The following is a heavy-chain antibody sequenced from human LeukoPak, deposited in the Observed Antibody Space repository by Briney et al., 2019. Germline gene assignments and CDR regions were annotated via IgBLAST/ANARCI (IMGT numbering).Heavy chain of an antibody. J-gene: IGHJ3*02. V-gene: IGHV4-59*11. CDR1: GGSISSHY. D-gene: IGHD4-17*01. CDR3: ARNKMTTVTYDAFDI. CDR2: IYYSGTT. Sequence: SETPSLTCTVSGGSISSHYWSWIRQPPGKGLEWIGYIYYSGTTNYNPSLKSRVTISVDTSKNQFSLKLSSVTAADTAVYYCARNKMTTVTYDAFDIWGQGTVVTVSS.